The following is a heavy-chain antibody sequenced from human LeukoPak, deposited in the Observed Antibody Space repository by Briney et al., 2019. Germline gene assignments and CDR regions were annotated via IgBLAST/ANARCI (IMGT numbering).Heavy chain of an antibody. V-gene: IGHV3-30*02. CDR3: AKLSGGNVNFDY. Sequence: GGSLRLSCAASGFTFSSYAMSWVRQAPGKGLEWVAVIWCDGSNKYYADSVKGRFTISRDNSKNPLYLQMNSMRAEDTAVYYCAKLSGGNVNFDYWGQGTLVTVSS. CDR2: IWCDGSNK. CDR1: GFTFSSYA. J-gene: IGHJ4*02. D-gene: IGHD4-23*01.